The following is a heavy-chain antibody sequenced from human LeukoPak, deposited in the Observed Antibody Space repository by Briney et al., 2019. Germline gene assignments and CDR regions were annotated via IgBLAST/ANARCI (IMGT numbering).Heavy chain of an antibody. Sequence: GGSLRLSCAASGFTFSSYSMSCVRQAPGKGLEWVSFISRDSTDIYHADSVKGRFTISRDNAKNSLYLQMNNLRAEDTAIYYCAKDLPAAVDWGQGTLVTVSS. CDR3: AKDLPAAVD. CDR1: GFTFSSYS. D-gene: IGHD2-2*01. J-gene: IGHJ4*02. CDR2: ISRDSTDI. V-gene: IGHV3-21*01.